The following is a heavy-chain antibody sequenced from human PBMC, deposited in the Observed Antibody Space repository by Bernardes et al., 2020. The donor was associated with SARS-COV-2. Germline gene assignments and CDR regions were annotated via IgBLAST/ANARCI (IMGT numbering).Heavy chain of an antibody. Sequence: GSRRLYCAASGFTFSTYSMNWVRQAPGKGLEWVAYISSSGNTIYYADSVKGRFTISRDNVKDSLSLQMNSLRAEDTAVYYCRGVYYFYGMEVWGPGTTVTVS. CDR1: GFTFSTYS. CDR2: ISSSGNTI. V-gene: IGHV3-48*01. CDR3: RGVYYFYGMEV. J-gene: IGHJ6*02.